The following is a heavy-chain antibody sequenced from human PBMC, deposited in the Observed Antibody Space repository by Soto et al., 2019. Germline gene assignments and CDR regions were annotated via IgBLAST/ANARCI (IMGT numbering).Heavy chain of an antibody. J-gene: IGHJ4*02. CDR3: ARDLGGPDY. Sequence: GESLKISCAASGFSLSPYWMHWVRQAPGRGLEWVSRLSSDGFGAAYADSVKGRFFISRDIARNTLFLRMNSLRADDTAVYYCARDLGGPDYWGRGTSVTVSS. CDR2: LSSDGFGA. V-gene: IGHV3-74*03. CDR1: GFSLSPYW. D-gene: IGHD3-16*01.